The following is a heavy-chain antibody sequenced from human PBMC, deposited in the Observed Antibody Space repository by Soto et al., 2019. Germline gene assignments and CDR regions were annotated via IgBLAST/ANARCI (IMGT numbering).Heavy chain of an antibody. CDR2: ISYTGSTI. CDR3: ARGLRNYYDRSGLHY. J-gene: IGHJ4*02. CDR1: EFTFSNYE. D-gene: IGHD3-22*01. Sequence: PVGSLRLSGVGSEFTFSNYEMNWVRQAPGKGLEWVSYISYTGSTIYYADSVRGRFTISRDNSKNSLYLQMNSLRAEDTAVYYCARGLRNYYDRSGLHYWGQGTLVTVS. V-gene: IGHV3-48*03.